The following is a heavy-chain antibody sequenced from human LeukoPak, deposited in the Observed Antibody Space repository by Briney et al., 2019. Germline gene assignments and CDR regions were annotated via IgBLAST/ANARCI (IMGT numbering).Heavy chain of an antibody. J-gene: IGHJ5*02. D-gene: IGHD2-21*02. CDR2: INTNTGNP. V-gene: IGHV7-4-1*02. CDR1: GYTFTSYA. CDR3: AREGAYCGGDCYSEVYNWFDP. Sequence: ASVEVSCKASGYTFTSYAMNWVRQAPGQGLEWMGWINTNTGNPTYAQGFTGRFVFSLDTSVSTAYLQISSLKAEDTAVYYCAREGAYCGGDCYSEVYNWFDPWGQGTLVTVSS.